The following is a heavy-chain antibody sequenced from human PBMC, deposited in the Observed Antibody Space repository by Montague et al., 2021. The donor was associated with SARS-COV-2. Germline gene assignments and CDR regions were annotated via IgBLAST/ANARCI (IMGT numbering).Heavy chain of an antibody. V-gene: IGHV4-30-2*01. D-gene: IGHD3-10*01. Sequence: TLSPTCAVSGGPVSSGAYSWTWVRQPPGKGLEWIGYIHHDGHTYYNPSLRSRVTISVERSKNQFSLKLTSVSAADTAVYFCAKSRITMVRGIYDAFDVWGRGTMVTVSS. CDR1: GGPVSSGAYS. J-gene: IGHJ3*01. CDR2: IHHDGHT. CDR3: AKSRITMVRGIYDAFDV.